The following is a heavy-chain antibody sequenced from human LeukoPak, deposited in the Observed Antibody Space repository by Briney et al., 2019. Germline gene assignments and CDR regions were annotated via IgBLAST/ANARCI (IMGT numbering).Heavy chain of an antibody. Sequence: SETLSLTCTVSGGSISSSTSYWVWIRQPPGKGLEWIGSIYYSGSTYFSPSLKSRVTVFVDTSENQFSLNLNSVTAADTAVYFCARRLSVAYYGSGSVDYWGQGTLVTVSS. CDR2: IYYSGST. CDR3: ARRLSVAYYGSGSVDY. CDR1: GGSISSSTSY. J-gene: IGHJ4*02. V-gene: IGHV4-39*01. D-gene: IGHD3-10*01.